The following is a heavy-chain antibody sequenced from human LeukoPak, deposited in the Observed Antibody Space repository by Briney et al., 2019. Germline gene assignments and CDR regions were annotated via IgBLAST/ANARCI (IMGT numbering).Heavy chain of an antibody. CDR3: ARDTLYYYDSFDY. V-gene: IGHV4-39*07. CDR1: GGSISSSSYY. J-gene: IGHJ4*02. CDR2: IYYSGST. D-gene: IGHD3-10*01. Sequence: SETLSLTCTVSGGSISSSSYYWGWIRQPPGKGLEWIGSIYYSGSTYYNPSLKSRVTISVDTSKNQFSLKLSSVTAADTAVYYCARDTLYYYDSFDYWGQGTLVTVSS.